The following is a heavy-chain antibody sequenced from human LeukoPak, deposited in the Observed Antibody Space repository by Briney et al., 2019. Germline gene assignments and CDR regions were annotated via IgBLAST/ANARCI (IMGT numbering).Heavy chain of an antibody. CDR2: IYYSGST. V-gene: IGHV4-39*07. D-gene: IGHD2-2*01. J-gene: IGHJ6*03. CDR3: AREGRGGVVVPAAMGGFYYYYMDV. Sequence: SETLSLTCTVSGGSISSSSYYWGWIRQPPGKGLEWIGSIYYSGSTYYNPSLKSRVTISVDTSKNQFSLKLSSVTAADTAVYYCAREGRGGVVVPAAMGGFYYYYMDVWGKGTTVTVSS. CDR1: GGSISSSSYY.